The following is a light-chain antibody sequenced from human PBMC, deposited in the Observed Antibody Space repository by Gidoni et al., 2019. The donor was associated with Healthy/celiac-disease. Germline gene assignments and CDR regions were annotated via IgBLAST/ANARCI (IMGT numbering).Light chain of an antibody. CDR3: MQSIQLPPIT. CDR2: DGS. J-gene: IGKJ5*01. CDR1: QSLLHSDGKSY. V-gene: IGKV2D-29*01. Sequence: IVMTLTPLSLSVTSGQPASIACNSSQSLLHSDGKSYLYWYLQKPGQPPQRLIYDGSNRFSGGLDRFSGSGSGTDFTLKISRVEAEDVGVDYCMQSIQLPPITFXQXTRLEIK.